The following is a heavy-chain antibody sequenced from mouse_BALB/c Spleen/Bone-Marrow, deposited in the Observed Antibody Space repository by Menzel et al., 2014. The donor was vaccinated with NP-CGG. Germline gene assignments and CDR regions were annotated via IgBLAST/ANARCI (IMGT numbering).Heavy chain of an antibody. Sequence: VQLQQSGAELVKPGASVKLSCTASGFNIKDTYMHWVKQRPEQGLEWIGRIDPANGNTKYDPKFQGKATTTADTSSNTAYLQLSSLTTEDTAVYYCARNGSYGAWFAYWGQGTLVTVSA. CDR2: IDPANGNT. CDR3: ARNGSYGAWFAY. D-gene: IGHD1-1*02. V-gene: IGHV14-3*02. CDR1: GFNIKDTY. J-gene: IGHJ3*01.